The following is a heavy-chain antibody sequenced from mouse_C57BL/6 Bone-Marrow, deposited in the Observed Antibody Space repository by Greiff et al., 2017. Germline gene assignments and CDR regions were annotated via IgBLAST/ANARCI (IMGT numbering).Heavy chain of an antibody. CDR3: ARRAMVAAPYYFDY. Sequence: EVKLMESGGDLVKPGGSLKLSCAASGFTFSSYGMSWVRQTPDKRLEWVATISSGGSYTYYPDSVKGRFTISRDNAKNTLYRQMSRQKSEDTAMDYGARRAMVAAPYYFDYGGQGTTLTVTS. V-gene: IGHV5-6*02. J-gene: IGHJ2*01. D-gene: IGHD2-2*01. CDR2: ISSGGSYT. CDR1: GFTFSSYG.